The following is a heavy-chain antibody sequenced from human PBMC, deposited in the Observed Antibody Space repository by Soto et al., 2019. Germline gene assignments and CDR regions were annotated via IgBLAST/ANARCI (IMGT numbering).Heavy chain of an antibody. Sequence: SETLSLTCTVSGGSISSGGYCWSWIRQHPGKGLEWIGYIYYSGSTNYNPSLKSRVTISVGTSKNQFSLKLSSVTAADTAVYYCARWEGMYGDDPWFDPWGQGTLVTVSS. CDR2: IYYSGST. J-gene: IGHJ5*02. V-gene: IGHV4-61*08. CDR3: ARWEGMYGDDPWFDP. D-gene: IGHD4-17*01. CDR1: GGSISSGGYC.